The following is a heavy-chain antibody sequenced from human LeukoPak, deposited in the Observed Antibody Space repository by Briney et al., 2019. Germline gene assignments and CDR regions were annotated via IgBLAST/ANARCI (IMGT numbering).Heavy chain of an antibody. CDR3: ARELRGYYFDY. V-gene: IGHV4-59*01. J-gene: IGHJ4*02. CDR2: IYYSGST. D-gene: IGHD3-3*01. Sequence: SETLSLTCTVSGGSISSYYWSWIRQPPGKGLEWIGYIYYSGSTNYNPSLKSRVTISVDPSKNQFSLKLSSVTAADTAVYYCARELRGYYFDYWGQGTLVTVSS. CDR1: GGSISSYY.